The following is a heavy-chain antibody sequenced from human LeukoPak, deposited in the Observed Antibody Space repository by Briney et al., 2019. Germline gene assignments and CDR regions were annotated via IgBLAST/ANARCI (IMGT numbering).Heavy chain of an antibody. D-gene: IGHD3-22*01. CDR3: ARAPPYYYDSRGYHYERGNYYYGMDV. Sequence: GGSLRLSCAASGFTFSSYGMHWVRQAPGRGLEWVSVIYSDGTTYYADSMKGRCTISRDNSQNTLYLQIHGLRAADTAVYYCARAPPYYYDSRGYHYERGNYYYGMDVWGQGTTVIVSS. CDR2: IYSDGTT. J-gene: IGHJ6*01. CDR1: GFTFSSYG. V-gene: IGHV3-NL1*01.